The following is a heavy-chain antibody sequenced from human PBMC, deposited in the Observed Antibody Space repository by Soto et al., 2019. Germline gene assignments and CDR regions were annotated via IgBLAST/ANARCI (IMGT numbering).Heavy chain of an antibody. CDR3: ARGGGYSGWFDY. Sequence: PSETLSLTCTVSGGSISSYYWSWIRQPPGKGLEWIGYIYYSGSTNYNPSLKSRVTIPVDTSKNQFSLKLSSVTAADTAVYYCARGGGYSGWFDYWGHGTLVTVSS. V-gene: IGHV4-59*01. J-gene: IGHJ4*01. CDR1: GGSISSYY. D-gene: IGHD6-19*01. CDR2: IYYSGST.